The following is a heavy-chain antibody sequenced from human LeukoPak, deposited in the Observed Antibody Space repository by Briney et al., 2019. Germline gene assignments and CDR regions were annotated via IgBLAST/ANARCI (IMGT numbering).Heavy chain of an antibody. CDR2: IYYSGST. CDR3: ARGRGSSSWYDWYFDL. Sequence: PSETLSLTCTVSGGSISSGDYYWSWIRQPPGKGLEWIGYIYYSGSTYYNPSLKSRVTISVDTSKNQFSLKLSSVTAADTAVYYCARGRGSSSWYDWYFDLWGRGTLVTVSS. J-gene: IGHJ2*01. V-gene: IGHV4-30-4*08. D-gene: IGHD6-13*01. CDR1: GGSISSGDYY.